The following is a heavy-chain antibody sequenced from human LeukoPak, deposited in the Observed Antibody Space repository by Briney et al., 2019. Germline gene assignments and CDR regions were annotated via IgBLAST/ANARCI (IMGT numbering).Heavy chain of an antibody. CDR3: ARYYDSSGYCDY. CDR1: GGTFSSYA. J-gene: IGHJ4*02. V-gene: IGHV1-69*06. D-gene: IGHD3-22*01. Sequence: SVKVSCKASGGTFSSYAISWVRQAPGQGLEWMGGIIPIFGTANYAQKFQGRVTITADKSTSTAYMELSSLRSEDTAVYYCARYYDSSGYCDYWGQGTLVTVSS. CDR2: IIPIFGTA.